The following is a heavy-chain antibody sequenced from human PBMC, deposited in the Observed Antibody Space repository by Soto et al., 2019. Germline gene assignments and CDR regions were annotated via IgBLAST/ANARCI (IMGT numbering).Heavy chain of an antibody. Sequence: SETLSLTCTVSGGSVSSGGYYWSWIRQHPGKGLEWIGYIYYSGSTYYTPSFQGRVTISADKSINTAYLQWSSLQASDTAMYYCVRLGVGGYYYVPYWGQGTLVTVSS. V-gene: IGHV4-31*03. CDR2: IYYSGST. CDR3: VRLGVGGYYYVPY. J-gene: IGHJ4*02. D-gene: IGHD3-22*01. CDR1: GGSVSSGGYY.